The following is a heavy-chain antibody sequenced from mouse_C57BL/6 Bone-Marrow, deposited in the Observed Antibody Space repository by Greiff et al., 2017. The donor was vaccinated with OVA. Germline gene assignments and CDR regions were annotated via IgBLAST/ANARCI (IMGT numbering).Heavy chain of an antibody. CDR1: GYTFTDYY. Sequence: QVQLQQSGPELVKPGASVKISCKASGYTFTDYYINWVKQRPGQGLEWIGWIFPGSGSTYYNEKFKGKATLTVDKSSSTAYMLLSSLTSEDSAVYFCARSSPYYYGSSYERAMDYWGQGTSVTVSS. V-gene: IGHV1-75*01. D-gene: IGHD1-1*01. CDR3: ARSSPYYYGSSYERAMDY. CDR2: IFPGSGST. J-gene: IGHJ4*01.